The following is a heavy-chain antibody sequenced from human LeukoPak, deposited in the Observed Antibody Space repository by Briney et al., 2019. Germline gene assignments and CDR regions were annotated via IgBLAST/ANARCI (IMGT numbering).Heavy chain of an antibody. CDR2: IYSGGST. CDR3: ASTSQDDWNYVGY. Sequence: GGSLRLSCAASGFTVSSNYMSWVRQAPGKGLEWVSVIYSGGSTYYADSVKGRFTISRDNSKNTLYLQMNSLRTEDTAVYYCASTSQDDWNYVGYWGQGTLVTVSS. D-gene: IGHD1-7*01. V-gene: IGHV3-53*01. J-gene: IGHJ4*02. CDR1: GFTVSSNY.